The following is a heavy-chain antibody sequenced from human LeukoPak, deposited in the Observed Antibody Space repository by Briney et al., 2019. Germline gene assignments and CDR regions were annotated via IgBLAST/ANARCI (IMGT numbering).Heavy chain of an antibody. Sequence: PGGSLRLSCAASGFTFSSYSMNWVRQAPGKGLEWVSSISSRSNYIYYADSVKGRFTISRDNAKNSLYLQMNSLRAEDTDVYYCARDVGASAPDAFDIWGQGTMVTVSS. V-gene: IGHV3-21*06. CDR3: ARDVGASAPDAFDI. J-gene: IGHJ3*02. D-gene: IGHD1-26*01. CDR1: GFTFSSYS. CDR2: ISSRSNYI.